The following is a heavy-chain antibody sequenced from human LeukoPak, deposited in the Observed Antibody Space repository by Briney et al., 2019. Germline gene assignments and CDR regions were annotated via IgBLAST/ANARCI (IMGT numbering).Heavy chain of an antibody. CDR2: IKSKTEGGTT. D-gene: IGHD1-1*01. J-gene: IGHJ4*02. V-gene: IGHV3-15*01. CDR3: ATETYTTRDSFDY. CDR1: GFTFSSYG. Sequence: GGSLRLSCAASGFTFSSYGMHWVRQAPGKGLEWVGRIKSKTEGGTTDYAVPVKGRFTISRDDSKNTQYLQMNSLKTEDTAMYYCATETYTTRDSFDYWGQGTLVTVSS.